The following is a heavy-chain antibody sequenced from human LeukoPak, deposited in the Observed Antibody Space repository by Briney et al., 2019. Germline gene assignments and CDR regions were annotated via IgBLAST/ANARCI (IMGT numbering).Heavy chain of an antibody. D-gene: IGHD3-22*01. CDR3: ARDLIHRSGEANY. CDR2: ISSSGSST. V-gene: IGHV3-11*05. Sequence: GGSLRLSCATSGFTFSDFYMSWIRQAPGKGLEWISYISSSGSSTNYADSVKGRFTISRDNAKNSLYLQMNSLRAEDTAVYYCARDLIHRSGEANYSGRGTLVTVSS. CDR1: GFTFSDFY. J-gene: IGHJ4*02.